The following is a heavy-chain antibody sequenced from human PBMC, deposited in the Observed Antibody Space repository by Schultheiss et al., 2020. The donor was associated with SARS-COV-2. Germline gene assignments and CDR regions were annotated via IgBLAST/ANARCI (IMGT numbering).Heavy chain of an antibody. V-gene: IGHV3-7*01. J-gene: IGHJ4*02. CDR3: ARDRRATVTTN. CDR2: IKQDGSEK. Sequence: GGSLRLSCAASGFTVSSNYMSWVRQAPGKGLEWVANIKQDGSEKYYVDSVKGRFTISRDNAKNSLYLQMNSLRAEDTAVYYCARDRRATVTTNWGQGTLVTVSS. CDR1: GFTVSSNY. D-gene: IGHD4-11*01.